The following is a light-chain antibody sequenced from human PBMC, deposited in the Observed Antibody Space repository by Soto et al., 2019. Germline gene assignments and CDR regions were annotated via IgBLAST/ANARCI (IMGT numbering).Light chain of an antibody. CDR1: QGVGSL. V-gene: IGKV1-12*01. J-gene: IGKJ4*02. CDR3: KQSNAFPLT. CDR2: DAS. Sequence: DFQMSQSPSSVSASVGDTVTSTCRANQGVGSLLAWYQQRPGQAPTLLSYDASNLQIGVPSRFGGSGSGTDFSLTISRLQPEDFATYYCKQSNAFPLTFGGGTKVEIQ.